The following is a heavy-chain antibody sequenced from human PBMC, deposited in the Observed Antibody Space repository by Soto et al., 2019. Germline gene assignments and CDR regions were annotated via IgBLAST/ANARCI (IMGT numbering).Heavy chain of an antibody. V-gene: IGHV4-59*08. CDR3: ARHKTAYYYMDV. CDR2: IYYSGST. CDR1: GGSINSYY. J-gene: IGHJ6*03. Sequence: SETLSLTCTVSGGSINSYYWSWIRQPPGKGLEYIGYIYYSGSTNYHPSLKSRVTISVDTSKNQFSLKLSSVTAADTAVYYCARHKTAYYYMDVWGKGTTVTVSS.